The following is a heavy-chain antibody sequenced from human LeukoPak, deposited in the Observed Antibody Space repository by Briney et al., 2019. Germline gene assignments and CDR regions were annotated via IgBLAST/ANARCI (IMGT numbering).Heavy chain of an antibody. CDR1: GFTFNRYW. D-gene: IGHD3-16*01. CDR3: AGTPSGWDSNGYVD. J-gene: IGHJ4*02. Sequence: SGGSLRLSCAASGFTFNRYWMSWVRQAPGKGLEWVANIREDAGETYYVDSVKGRFTISRDNAKKSLYLQMNSLRAEDTALYYCAGTPSGWDSNGYVDWGQGTLVTVSS. CDR2: IREDAGET. V-gene: IGHV3-7*03.